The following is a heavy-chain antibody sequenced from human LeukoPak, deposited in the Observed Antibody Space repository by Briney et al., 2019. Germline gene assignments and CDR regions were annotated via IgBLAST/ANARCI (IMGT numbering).Heavy chain of an antibody. CDR3: ARETSLAGFASGLGFNY. J-gene: IGHJ4*02. V-gene: IGHV1-69*05. D-gene: IGHD6-19*01. CDR2: IIPIFGTA. CDR1: GGTFSSYA. Sequence: ASVKVSCKASGGTFSSYAISWVRQAPGQGLEWMGGIIPIFGTANYAQKFQGRVTITTDESTSTAYMELSSLRSEDTAVYYCARETSLAGFASGLGFNYWGQGILVSVSS.